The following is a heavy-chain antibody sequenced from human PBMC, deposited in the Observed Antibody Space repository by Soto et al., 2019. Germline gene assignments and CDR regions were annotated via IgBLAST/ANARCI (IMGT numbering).Heavy chain of an antibody. Sequence: QVQLLQSGAEVKKPGSSVRVSCEASGGTFRTYAISWVRQAPGQGLEWMGEIIPIFGKVNYAQKFQGRGTNTPDESTTTVYMDLRSLAAEDTAVYYCAKGAVAGTPTSYYYGGMDVWGQGTTVTVS. D-gene: IGHD6-19*01. CDR2: IIPIFGKV. CDR3: AKGAVAGTPTSYYYGGMDV. V-gene: IGHV1-69*05. J-gene: IGHJ6*02. CDR1: GGTFRTYA.